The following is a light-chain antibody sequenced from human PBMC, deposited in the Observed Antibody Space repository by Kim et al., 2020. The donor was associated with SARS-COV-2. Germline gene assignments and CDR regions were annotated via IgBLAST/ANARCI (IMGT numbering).Light chain of an antibody. V-gene: IGLV3-25*03. J-gene: IGLJ2*01. CDR2: KDT. CDR1: SLPKQY. Sequence: SYELTQPPSVSVSPGQTARITCSGDSLPKQYSYWYQQKPGQATVLLIYKDTVRPSGIPERFSGSSSGTTVTLTISGVQAEDEADYHCQSADSSGTYVLFGGGTQLTVL. CDR3: QSADSSGTYVL.